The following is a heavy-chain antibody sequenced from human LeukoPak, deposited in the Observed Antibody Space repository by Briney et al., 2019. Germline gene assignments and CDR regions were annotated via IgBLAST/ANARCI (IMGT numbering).Heavy chain of an antibody. CDR1: GGSISSYY. D-gene: IGHD3-22*01. Sequence: SETLSLTCTVSGGSISSYYWSWIRQPAGKGLEWIGRIYTSGSTNYNPSLKSRVTMSVDTSKNQFSLKLSSVTAADTAVYYCARGDAYYYDSSGYSLGNDAFDIWGQGTMVTVSS. V-gene: IGHV4-4*07. J-gene: IGHJ3*02. CDR2: IYTSGST. CDR3: ARGDAYYYDSSGYSLGNDAFDI.